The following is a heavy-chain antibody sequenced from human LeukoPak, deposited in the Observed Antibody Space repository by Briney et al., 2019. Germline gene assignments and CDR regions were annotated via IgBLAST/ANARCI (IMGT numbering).Heavy chain of an antibody. D-gene: IGHD3-22*01. CDR3: AKDRGYYYDSSGYYYFDY. CDR2: ISGGGGST. V-gene: IGHV3-23*01. CDR1: GFTFSNYW. Sequence: GGSLRLSCAASGFTFSNYWMHWVRQAPGKGLEWVSAISGGGGSTYHADSVKGRFTISRDNSKNTLYLQMNSLRAEDTAVYYCAKDRGYYYDSSGYYYFDYWGQGTLVTVSS. J-gene: IGHJ4*02.